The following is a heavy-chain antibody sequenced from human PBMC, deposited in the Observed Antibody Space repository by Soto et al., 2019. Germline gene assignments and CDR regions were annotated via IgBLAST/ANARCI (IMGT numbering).Heavy chain of an antibody. V-gene: IGHV3-33*01. CDR2: IWLDGGER. CDR1: GFMFGTSG. J-gene: IGHJ5*01. Sequence: SLRLSCEASGFMFGTSGMHWVRQAPGKGLEWVSGIWLDGGERYYSDSVKGRFTISRDNSKNTLFLQMNSLRVEDTAVYFCARDASGTTSFLASWGQGTLVTVS. CDR3: ARDASGTTSFLAS. D-gene: IGHD1-1*01.